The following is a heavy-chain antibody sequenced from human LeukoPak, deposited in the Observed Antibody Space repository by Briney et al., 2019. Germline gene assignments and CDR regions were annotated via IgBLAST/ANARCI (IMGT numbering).Heavy chain of an antibody. J-gene: IGHJ4*02. D-gene: IGHD6-25*01. CDR1: GFAFNSFG. V-gene: IGHV3-33*03. CDR3: AKNSGYSWQYFFDY. Sequence: PGTSLRLSCAASGFAFNSFGMHWVRQAPGKGLEWVAFIWYDVFNKKYADSVKGRFTISRDNSKNTLYLQMNSLRAEDAAVYFCAKNSGYSWQYFFDYWGQGTLVTVSS. CDR2: IWYDVFNK.